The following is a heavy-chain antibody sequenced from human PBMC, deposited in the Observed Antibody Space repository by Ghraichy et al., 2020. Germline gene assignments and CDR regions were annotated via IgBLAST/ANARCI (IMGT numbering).Heavy chain of an antibody. CDR3: ARHAPQQYSSSWYGRPDWFDP. J-gene: IGHJ5*02. Sequence: SETLSLTCTVSGGSISSSSYYWGWIRQPPGKGLEWIGSIYYSGSTYYNPSLKSRVTISVDTSKNQFSLKLSSVTAADTAVYYCARHAPQQYSSSWYGRPDWFDPWGQGTLVTVSS. CDR2: IYYSGST. D-gene: IGHD6-13*01. CDR1: GGSISSSSYY. V-gene: IGHV4-39*01.